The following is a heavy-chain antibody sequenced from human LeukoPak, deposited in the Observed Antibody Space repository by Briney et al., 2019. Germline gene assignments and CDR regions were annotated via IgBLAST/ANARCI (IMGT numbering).Heavy chain of an antibody. J-gene: IGHJ4*02. CDR2: ISGGGGST. CDR3: AKDPRVAPAGDD. V-gene: IGHV3-23*01. D-gene: IGHD2-2*01. CDR1: GFTFSSYA. Sequence: PGGSLRLSCAASGFTFSSYAMSWVRQAPGKGLEWVSTISGGGGSTYYADPVKGRFTISRDNSKNTLYLKMNSLRAEDTAVYYCAKDPRVAPAGDDWGQGTLVTVYS.